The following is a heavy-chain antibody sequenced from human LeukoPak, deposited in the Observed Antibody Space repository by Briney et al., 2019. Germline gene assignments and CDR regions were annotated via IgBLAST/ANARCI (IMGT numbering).Heavy chain of an antibody. D-gene: IGHD6-13*01. CDR3: ARERPAEHSSSQSLLYGMDV. CDR1: GFTFSSYS. J-gene: IGHJ6*02. Sequence: GGSLRFSCAASGFTFSSYSMNWARQAPGKGLEWVSSISSSSSYIYYADSVKGRFTISRDNAKNSLYLQMNSLRAEDTAVYYCARERPAEHSSSQSLLYGMDVWGQGTTVTVSS. V-gene: IGHV3-21*01. CDR2: ISSSSSYI.